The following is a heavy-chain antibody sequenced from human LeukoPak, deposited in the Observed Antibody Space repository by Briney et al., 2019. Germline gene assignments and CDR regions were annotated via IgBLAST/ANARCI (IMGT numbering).Heavy chain of an antibody. CDR2: ISGSGIDT. J-gene: IGHJ6*03. Sequence: GGSLRLSCAASGFTFNIYGVGWVRQALGKGLEWVSVISGSGIDTYNADSVKGRFTISRDNSKHTVFLQMNSLRAEDTAVYYCARVALYCSGGSCLNYYYYYMDVWGKGTTVTISS. V-gene: IGHV3-23*01. D-gene: IGHD2-15*01. CDR1: GFTFNIYG. CDR3: ARVALYCSGGSCLNYYYYYMDV.